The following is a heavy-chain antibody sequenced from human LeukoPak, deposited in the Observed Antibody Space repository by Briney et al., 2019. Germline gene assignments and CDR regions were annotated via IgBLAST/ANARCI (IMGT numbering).Heavy chain of an antibody. CDR2: IYYTGTI. D-gene: IGHD1-14*01. V-gene: IGHV4-39*01. CDR1: GASISRSTYY. Sequence: SETLSLTCAVSGASISRSTYYWGWTRQTPGKGLEWIASIYYTGTIVYNPSLESRVTMSVDMSKNHFSLKLRSETAADTAVYYCARHEPRNSPFDYWGQGTLVTVSS. J-gene: IGHJ4*02. CDR3: ARHEPRNSPFDY.